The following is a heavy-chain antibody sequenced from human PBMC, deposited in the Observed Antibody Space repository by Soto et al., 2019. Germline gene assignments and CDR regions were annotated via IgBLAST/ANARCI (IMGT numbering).Heavy chain of an antibody. CDR3: AGALGYCSSTSRYGYFDY. CDR1: VGSISSGGYY. CDR2: IYYSGST. J-gene: IGHJ4*02. Sequence: PSETLSLTCTFSVGSISSGGYYCSWIRQHPGKGLEWIGYIYYSGSTYYNPSLKSRVTISVDTSKNQFSLKLSSVTAADTAVYYCAGALGYCSSTSRYGYFDYWGQGTLVTVSS. V-gene: IGHV4-31*03. D-gene: IGHD2-2*01.